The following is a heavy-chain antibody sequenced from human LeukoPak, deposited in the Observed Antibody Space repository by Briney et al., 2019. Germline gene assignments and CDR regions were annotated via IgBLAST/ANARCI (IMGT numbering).Heavy chain of an antibody. CDR3: ARGGVNVAAAGFDY. CDR1: GFTFSSYA. CDR2: ISSNGGST. V-gene: IGHV3-64*01. J-gene: IGHJ4*02. D-gene: IGHD6-13*01. Sequence: PGGSLRLSCAASGFTFSSYAMHWVRQAPGKGLEYVSSISSNGGSTYYANSVKGRFPISRDNSKNTLYLQMGSLRAEDMAVYYCARGGVNVAAAGFDYWGQGTLVTVYS.